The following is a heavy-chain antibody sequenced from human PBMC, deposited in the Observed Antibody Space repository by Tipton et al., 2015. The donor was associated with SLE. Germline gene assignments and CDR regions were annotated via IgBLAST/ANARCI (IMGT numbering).Heavy chain of an antibody. D-gene: IGHD3-3*01. CDR3: AGGNYDFRGRTFDI. V-gene: IGHV4-59*11. CDR2: IHYSGTT. Sequence: TLSLTCTVSGGSITNHYWNWIRQPPGKGLEWIGYIHYSGTTHDNPPLKSRVTMSVDMSKNQFSLRRTSVTAADTAVYYCAGGNYDFRGRTFDIWGQGTMVTVSS. J-gene: IGHJ3*02. CDR1: GGSITNHY.